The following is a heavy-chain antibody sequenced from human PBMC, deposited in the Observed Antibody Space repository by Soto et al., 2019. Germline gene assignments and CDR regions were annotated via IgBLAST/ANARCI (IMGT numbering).Heavy chain of an antibody. Sequence: GESLKISCKGSGDSFTSYWIGWVRQMPGKGLEWMGIIYPGDSDTRYSPSFQGQVTISADKSISTAYLQWSSLKASDTAMYYCARVRGDYSNSDYYYGMDVWGQGTTVTVSS. D-gene: IGHD4-4*01. CDR2: IYPGDSDT. V-gene: IGHV5-51*01. CDR3: ARVRGDYSNSDYYYGMDV. CDR1: GDSFTSYW. J-gene: IGHJ6*02.